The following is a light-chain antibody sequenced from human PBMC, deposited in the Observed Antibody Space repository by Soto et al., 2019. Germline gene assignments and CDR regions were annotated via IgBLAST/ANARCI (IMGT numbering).Light chain of an antibody. CDR2: WAS. Sequence: DIVMAQSPDSLAVSLGERXTINCKSSQSVLYRSNSKNYLAWYQQKPGQPPRLLIYWASTRESGVPDRFSGSGSGTDFTLTISSLQAEDVAVYYCQQYYSTPLAFGGGTKVDIK. CDR1: QSVLYRSNSKNY. J-gene: IGKJ4*01. CDR3: QQYYSTPLA. V-gene: IGKV4-1*01.